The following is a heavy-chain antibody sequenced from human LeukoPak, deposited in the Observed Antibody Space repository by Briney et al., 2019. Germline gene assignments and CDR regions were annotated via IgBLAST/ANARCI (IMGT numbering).Heavy chain of an antibody. CDR2: IFSSGIT. D-gene: IGHD6-19*01. CDR3: SRGLVYSSGYDHGSDV. CDR1: GGSIDTYY. Sequence: SGTLSLTCTVSGGSIDTYYWTWIRQSAGKGLQWIGRIFSSGITDYNPSLKSRITLSLDTSRNQISLELTSVTAADTAVYYCSRGLVYSSGYDHGSDVWGQGTTVTVSS. J-gene: IGHJ6*02. V-gene: IGHV4-4*07.